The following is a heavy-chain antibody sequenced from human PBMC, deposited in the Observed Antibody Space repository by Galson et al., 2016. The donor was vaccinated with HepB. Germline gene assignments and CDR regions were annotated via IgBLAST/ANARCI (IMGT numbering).Heavy chain of an antibody. J-gene: IGHJ4*02. D-gene: IGHD2-8*01. CDR3: ARDYCTSKTCFIDY. CDR2: ISSTSENI. Sequence: SLRLSCAASGFTFNTFILHWVRQSPGKGLEWVSSISSTSENIYYADSVKGRFAISRDNAKNSVYLQMDSLRAEDTAVYYCARDYCTSKTCFIDYWGQGTLVTVSS. CDR1: GFTFNTFI. V-gene: IGHV3-21*06.